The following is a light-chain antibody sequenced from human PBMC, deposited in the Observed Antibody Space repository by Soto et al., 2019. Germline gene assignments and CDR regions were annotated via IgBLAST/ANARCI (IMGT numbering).Light chain of an antibody. CDR3: LQYESYPYT. CDR2: GAS. Sequence: DIQMTQSPSSLSASVGDRVTIFCRASQGIDNHLAWFQQKPGKAPKCLIYGASSLQSGVPSKFSGSGFGTDFPLTFNSLQPEDFAAYYCLQYESYPYTFGQGTKLEIK. V-gene: IGKV1-16*02. J-gene: IGKJ2*01. CDR1: QGIDNH.